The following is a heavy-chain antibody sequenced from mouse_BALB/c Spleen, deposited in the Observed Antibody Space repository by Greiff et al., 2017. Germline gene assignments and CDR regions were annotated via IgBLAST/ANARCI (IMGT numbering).Heavy chain of an antibody. CDR3: ARSHYGNFDD. CDR2: INPSTGYT. Sequence: QVQLQQSGAELAKPGASVKMSCKASGYTFTSYWMHWVKQRPGQGLEWIGYINPSTGYTEYNQKFKDKATLTADKSSSTAYMQLSSLTSEDSAVYYCARSHYGNFDDWGQGTTLTVSS. J-gene: IGHJ2*01. V-gene: IGHV1-7*01. CDR1: GYTFTSYW. D-gene: IGHD2-1*01.